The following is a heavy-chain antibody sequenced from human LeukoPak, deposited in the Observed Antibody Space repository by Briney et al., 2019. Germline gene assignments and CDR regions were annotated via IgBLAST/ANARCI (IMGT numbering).Heavy chain of an antibody. J-gene: IGHJ5*02. CDR2: ISGISRFI. CDR3: ARGRLDYGDYLNWFDP. V-gene: IGHV3-21*01. D-gene: IGHD4-17*01. Sequence: GGSLRLSCAASGFTFTSYTMHWVRRAPGKGLEWVSSISGISRFIYYADSVKGRFTISRDNAKNSLYLQMNSLRAEDTAVYYCARGRLDYGDYLNWFDPWGQGTLVTVSS. CDR1: GFTFTSYT.